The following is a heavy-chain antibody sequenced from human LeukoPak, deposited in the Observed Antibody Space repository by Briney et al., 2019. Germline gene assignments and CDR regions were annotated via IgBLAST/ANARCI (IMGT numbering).Heavy chain of an antibody. J-gene: IGHJ4*02. CDR3: ARGLYGGNGLGH. CDR2: INHSGST. Sequence: SETLSLTCAVYGGSFSGYYWSWIRQPPGKGLEWIGEINHSGSTNYNPSLKSRVTISVDTSKNQFSLKLSSVTAADTAVYYCARGLYGGNGLGHWGQGTPVTVSS. V-gene: IGHV4-34*01. CDR1: GGSFSGYY. D-gene: IGHD2-15*01.